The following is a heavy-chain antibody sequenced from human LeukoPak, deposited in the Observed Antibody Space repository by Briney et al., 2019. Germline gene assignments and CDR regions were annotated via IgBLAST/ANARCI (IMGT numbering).Heavy chain of an antibody. CDR2: INPNSGGT. CDR3: AREIQLERYYYYGMDV. J-gene: IGHJ6*02. CDR1: GYTFTGYY. V-gene: IGHV1-2*02. D-gene: IGHD1-1*01. Sequence: GASVKVSCAASGYTFTGYYMHWVRQAPGQGLEWMGWINPNSGGTNYAQKFQGRVTMTRDTSISTAYMERSRLRSDDTAVYYCAREIQLERYYYYGMDVWGQGTTVTVSS.